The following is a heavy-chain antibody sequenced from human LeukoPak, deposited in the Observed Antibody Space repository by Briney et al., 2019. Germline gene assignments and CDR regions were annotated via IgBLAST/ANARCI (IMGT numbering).Heavy chain of an antibody. CDR2: INWNGGRT. Sequence: GGSLRLSCTASGFTFEDYGMSWVRQGPGKGLEWVSGINWNGGRTGYADSVKGRFTISRDNAKKSLYLQLNSLRAEDTAFYYCARGHDSSAFHAFDPWGQGILVTVSS. CDR1: GFTFEDYG. V-gene: IGHV3-20*04. J-gene: IGHJ5*02. CDR3: ARGHDSSAFHAFDP. D-gene: IGHD3-22*01.